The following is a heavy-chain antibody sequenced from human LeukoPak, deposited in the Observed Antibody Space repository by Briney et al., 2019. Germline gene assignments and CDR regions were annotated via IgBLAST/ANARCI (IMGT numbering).Heavy chain of an antibody. V-gene: IGHV4-39*01. D-gene: IGHD6-13*01. Sequence: PSETLSLTCTVSGGSISSSSYYWGWIRQPPGKGLEWIGSIYYSGSTYYNPSLKSRVTISVDTSKNQFSLKLSSVTAADTAVYYCARQRTRDSSRYGNWFDPWGQGTLVTVSS. CDR2: IYYSGST. CDR1: GGSISSSSYY. J-gene: IGHJ5*02. CDR3: ARQRTRDSSRYGNWFDP.